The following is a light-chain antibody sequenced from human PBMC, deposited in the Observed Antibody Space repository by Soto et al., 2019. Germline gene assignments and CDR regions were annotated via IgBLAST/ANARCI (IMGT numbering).Light chain of an antibody. Sequence: EIVLTQSPVTLSLSPGERATLSCRASQSVSTYLAWYQQKHGQAPSLLIYDASNRATGIPDRFSGSVSGTGFTLTIICLGPEDLAVYYCQRRSNWPRVFTFGPGTNVDIK. CDR3: QRRSNWPRVFT. CDR2: DAS. CDR1: QSVSTY. J-gene: IGKJ3*01. V-gene: IGKV3-11*01.